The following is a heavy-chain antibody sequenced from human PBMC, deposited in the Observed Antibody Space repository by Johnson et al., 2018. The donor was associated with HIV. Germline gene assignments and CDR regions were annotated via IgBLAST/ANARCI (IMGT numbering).Heavy chain of an antibody. CDR1: GFTFSRFG. D-gene: IGHD1-26*01. CDR3: ARDRGGGASGAFDI. CDR2: IRYDGSDK. V-gene: IGHV3-30*02. Sequence: QVQLVESGGGVVQPGGSLRLSCVASGFTFSRFGMHWVRQAPGKGLEWVAFIRYDGSDKYYADSVKVRFTISRDNSKNTLYLQMNSLGAEDKAVYYCARDRGGGASGAFDIWGQGTMVTVSS. J-gene: IGHJ3*02.